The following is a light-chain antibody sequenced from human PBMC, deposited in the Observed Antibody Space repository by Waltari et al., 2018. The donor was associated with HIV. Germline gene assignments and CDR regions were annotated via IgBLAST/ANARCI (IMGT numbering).Light chain of an antibody. V-gene: IGLV1-44*01. J-gene: IGLJ3*02. Sequence: QSVLTQPPSASGTPGQRVTTSCSGSSAKIGSNTLLWYQRPPGPTPKLLIYSNNQRPPGVPDRFSGSKSGTSASLAISGLQSEDEAEYYCAAWDDSLNGWVFGGGTKLTVL. CDR1: SAKIGSNT. CDR2: SNN. CDR3: AAWDDSLNGWV.